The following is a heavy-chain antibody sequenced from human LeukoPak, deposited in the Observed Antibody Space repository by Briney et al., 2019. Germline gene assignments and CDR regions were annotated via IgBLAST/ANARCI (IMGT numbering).Heavy chain of an antibody. CDR3: ARTLGVVVAATWFDP. CDR2: FDPEDDET. CDR1: GYTLTDLS. D-gene: IGHD2-15*01. J-gene: IGHJ5*02. V-gene: IGHV1-24*01. Sequence: ASVKVSCKVSGYTLTDLSMHWVRQAPGKGLEWMGTFDPEDDETIYAQKFQGRVTMTEDTSTDTAYMELSSLRSEDTAVYYCARTLGVVVAATWFDPWGQGTLVTVSS.